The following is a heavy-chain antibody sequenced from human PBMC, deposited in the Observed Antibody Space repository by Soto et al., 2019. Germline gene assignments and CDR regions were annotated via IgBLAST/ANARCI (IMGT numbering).Heavy chain of an antibody. D-gene: IGHD3-10*01. CDR1: GFTFSSYS. Sequence: GGSLRLSCAASGFTFSSYSMTCVRQAPGKGLEWVSSISSSSSYIGYADSGKGLFTISVDNGKNSRYLQMNSVRSEDTAVYYCARDPTRHSYDSGYGMDCWGRGSRVTVSS. CDR3: ARDPTRHSYDSGYGMDC. J-gene: IGHJ6*02. CDR2: ISSSSSYI. V-gene: IGHV3-21*01.